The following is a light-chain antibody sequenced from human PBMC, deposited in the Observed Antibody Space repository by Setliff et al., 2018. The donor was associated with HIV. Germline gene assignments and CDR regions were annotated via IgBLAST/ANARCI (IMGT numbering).Light chain of an antibody. J-gene: IGLJ2*01. CDR2: GNS. V-gene: IGLV1-40*01. Sequence: QSVLTQPPSVSEAPGQRVTISCTGSSSNIGAGYDVHWYRQLPGTAPKLLIYGNSHRPSGVPDRFSGSKSGTSAALAITGLQAEDEADYYCQSYDSSLSAWIFGGGTKVTVL. CDR1: SSNIGAGYD. CDR3: QSYDSSLSAWI.